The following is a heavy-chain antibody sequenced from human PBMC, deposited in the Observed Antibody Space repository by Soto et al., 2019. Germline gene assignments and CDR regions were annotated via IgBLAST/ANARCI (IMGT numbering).Heavy chain of an antibody. D-gene: IGHD1-7*01. CDR2: IIPIFGTA. CDR1: GGTFSSYA. CDR3: ASVSRLTGTQQAFDY. J-gene: IGHJ4*02. Sequence: QVQLVQSGAEVKKPGSSVKVSCKASGGTFSSYAISWVRQAPGQGLEWMGGIIPIFGTANYAQKFQGRVTITADESTSTAYMELSSLRSEDTDVYYCASVSRLTGTQQAFDYWGQGTLVTVSS. V-gene: IGHV1-69*01.